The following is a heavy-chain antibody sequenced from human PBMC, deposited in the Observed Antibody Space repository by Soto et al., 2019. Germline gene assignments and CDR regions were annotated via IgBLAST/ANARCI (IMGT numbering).Heavy chain of an antibody. V-gene: IGHV3-30*03. Sequence: GGSLRLSCAASGFTFSSYGMHWVRQAPGKGLEWVAVISYDGSNKYYADSVEGRFTISRDNSKNTLYLQMNSLRAEDTAVYYCTCDTTYTPSWGRGNLVTISS. J-gene: IGHJ4*02. CDR3: TCDTTYTPS. D-gene: IGHD2-2*02. CDR1: GFTFSSYG. CDR2: ISYDGSNK.